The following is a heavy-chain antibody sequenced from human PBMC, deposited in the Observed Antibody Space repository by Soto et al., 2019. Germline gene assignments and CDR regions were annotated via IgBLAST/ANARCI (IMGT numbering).Heavy chain of an antibody. Sequence: QVQLLESGPGLVKPSQTLSLTCTVSGGSISSVGYYWSWIRQHPGKGLEWIGYIYYSGSTYYNPSLKSRVTISVDTSKNQFSLKLSSVTAADTAVYYCARDYYGSGIGGHWFDPWGQGTLVTVSS. J-gene: IGHJ5*02. CDR2: IYYSGST. V-gene: IGHV4-31*03. CDR1: GGSISSVGYY. CDR3: ARDYYGSGIGGHWFDP. D-gene: IGHD3-10*01.